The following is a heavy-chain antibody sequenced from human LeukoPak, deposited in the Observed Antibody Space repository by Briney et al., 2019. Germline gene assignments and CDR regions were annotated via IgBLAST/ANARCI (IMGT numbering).Heavy chain of an antibody. V-gene: IGHV3-7*01. CDR3: VRYFYDSYTSSFRFDS. D-gene: IGHD3-16*01. Sequence: PGGSLRLSCAASGFSFSSYGMSWVRQAPGKGLEWVANMNHDGSEKYHIDSVKGRFTISRDNAKNSLYLQMNSLRVEDTAIYYCVRYFYDSYTSSFRFDSWGQGTLVTVSS. CDR2: MNHDGSEK. CDR1: GFSFSSYG. J-gene: IGHJ5*01.